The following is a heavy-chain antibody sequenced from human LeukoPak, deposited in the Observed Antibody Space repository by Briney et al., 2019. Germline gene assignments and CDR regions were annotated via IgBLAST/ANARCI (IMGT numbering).Heavy chain of an antibody. CDR1: GFTFDDYA. CDR2: ISGDGGST. V-gene: IGHV3-43*02. Sequence: GGSLRLSCAASGFTFDDYAMHWVRQAPGKGLEWVSLISGDGGSTYYADSVKGRFTISRDNSKNTLYLQMNSLRAEDTAVYYCAKDYGWFGELLSWGQGTLVTVSS. J-gene: IGHJ4*02. D-gene: IGHD3-10*01. CDR3: AKDYGWFGELLS.